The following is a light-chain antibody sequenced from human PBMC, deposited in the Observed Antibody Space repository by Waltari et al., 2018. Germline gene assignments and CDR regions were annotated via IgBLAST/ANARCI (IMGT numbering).Light chain of an antibody. Sequence: QSVLAQPPSVSGAPGQRVTSSCTGSSSNSGAGYDVHWYQQLPGTAPKLLIYGNNNRPSGVPDRFSGSKSGTSASLAITGLQAEDEASYYCQSYDTNLVVFGGGTKLTVL. J-gene: IGLJ2*01. CDR3: QSYDTNLVV. V-gene: IGLV1-40*01. CDR2: GNN. CDR1: SSNSGAGYD.